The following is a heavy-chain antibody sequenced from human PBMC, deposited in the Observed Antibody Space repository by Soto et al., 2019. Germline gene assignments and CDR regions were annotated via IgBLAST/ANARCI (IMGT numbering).Heavy chain of an antibody. CDR3: AMSSHYDFWSGYPRFDY. CDR1: GFTFSSYA. CDR2: ISGSGGST. D-gene: IGHD3-3*01. J-gene: IGHJ4*02. Sequence: GGSLRLSCAASGFTFSSYAMSWVRQAPGKGLEWVSAISGSGGSTYYADSVKGRFTISRDNSKNTLYLQMNSLRAEDTAVYYCAMSSHYDFWSGYPRFDYWGQGTLVTVSS. V-gene: IGHV3-23*01.